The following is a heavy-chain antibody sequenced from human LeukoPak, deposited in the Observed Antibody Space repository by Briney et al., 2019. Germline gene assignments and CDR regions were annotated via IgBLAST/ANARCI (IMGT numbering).Heavy chain of an antibody. D-gene: IGHD3-10*01. J-gene: IGHJ4*02. CDR1: GFTFSRFG. Sequence: GGSLRLSCATSGFTFSRFGIHWVRQAPGKGLEWVAFIRHDGDNKYYADSVKGRFSISRDNSKNTVDVQMNSQRLEDTAVYYCTKSRSDAWSGSFDYWGQGTLVTVSS. V-gene: IGHV3-30*02. CDR3: TKSRSDAWSGSFDY. CDR2: IRHDGDNK.